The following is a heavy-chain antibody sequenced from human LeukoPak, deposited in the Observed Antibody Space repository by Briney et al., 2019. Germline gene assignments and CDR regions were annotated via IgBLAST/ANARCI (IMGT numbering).Heavy chain of an antibody. CDR2: IKSKIDGGTI. V-gene: IGHV3-15*01. D-gene: IGHD6-25*01. CDR1: GFTFSDAW. Sequence: GGSLRLSCVGSGFTFSDAWISWVRQAPGKGLEWVGRIKSKIDGGTIDYAAPVKGRFTISRDDSRNTLYLRMNSLKTEDTAVYYCTTRRQDGCWGQGTLVTVS. CDR3: TTRRQDGC. J-gene: IGHJ4*02.